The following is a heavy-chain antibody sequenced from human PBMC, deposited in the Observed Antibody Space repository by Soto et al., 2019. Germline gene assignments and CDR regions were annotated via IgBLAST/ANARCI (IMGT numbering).Heavy chain of an antibody. V-gene: IGHV4-34*01. CDR3: ARGYGYP. J-gene: IGHJ5*02. D-gene: IGHD2-2*03. CDR1: GGSFSGYY. CDR2: INHSGST. Sequence: QVQRQQWGAGLLKPSETLSLTCAVYGGSFSGYYWSWIRQPPGKGLEWIGEINHSGSTNYNPSLKSRVTISVDTSKNQFSPKLSSVTAADTAVYYCARGYGYPWGQGTLVTVSS.